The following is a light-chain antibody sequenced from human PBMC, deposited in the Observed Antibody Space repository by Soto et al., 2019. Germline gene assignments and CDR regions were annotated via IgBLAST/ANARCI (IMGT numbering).Light chain of an antibody. J-gene: IGKJ5*01. Sequence: EIVMAEFPATLSVSPRESATPSSRASQSVHSNLAWHQQKPGQAPRLLIYGASSRATGIPDRFSGSGSGTDFTLTISSLEPEDFALYYCQQRNSWPPITFGQGTRLEIK. V-gene: IGKV3D-15*01. CDR1: QSVHSN. CDR2: GAS. CDR3: QQRNSWPPIT.